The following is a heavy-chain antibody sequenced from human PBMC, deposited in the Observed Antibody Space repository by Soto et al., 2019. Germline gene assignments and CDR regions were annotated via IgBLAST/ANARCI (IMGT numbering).Heavy chain of an antibody. CDR1: GFTFSSYW. V-gene: IGHV3-7*03. CDR2: IKQDGSEK. J-gene: IGHJ4*02. D-gene: IGHD5-18*01. Sequence: PGGSLRLSCAASGFTFSSYWISWVRQAPGKGLEWVANIKQDGSEKYYVDSVKGRFTISRDNAKNSLYLQMNSLRAEDTAVYYCARRNGYSYGPYYFDYWGQGTLVTVSS. CDR3: ARRNGYSYGPYYFDY.